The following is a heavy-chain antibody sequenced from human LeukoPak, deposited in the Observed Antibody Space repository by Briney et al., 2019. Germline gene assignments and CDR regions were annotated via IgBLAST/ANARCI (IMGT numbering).Heavy chain of an antibody. Sequence: PGGSLRLSCAASGFTFSSHAMHWVRQAPGKGLEWVADISHDGSNKYYADSVKGRFTISRDNSKNTLYLQMNSLRAEDTAVYYCAKDQGGSYYFSGFDAFDIWGQGTMVTVSS. CDR2: ISHDGSNK. V-gene: IGHV3-30*04. CDR1: GFTFSSHA. CDR3: AKDQGGSYYFSGFDAFDI. D-gene: IGHD1-26*01. J-gene: IGHJ3*02.